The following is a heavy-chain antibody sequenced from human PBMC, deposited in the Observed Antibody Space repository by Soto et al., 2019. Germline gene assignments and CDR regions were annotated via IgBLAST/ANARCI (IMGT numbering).Heavy chain of an antibody. Sequence: ASETLSLTCSVSGADINSGGFTWTWIRQHAGKGLERLGYISHSGSTDYNPSLKSRLSISGDTSKNHFSLTLTSVTAADAAVYYCATIGVSGYLAVWGQGTTGTVS. CDR1: GADINSGGFT. V-gene: IGHV4-31*03. D-gene: IGHD3-16*02. J-gene: IGHJ6*02. CDR3: ATIGVSGYLAV. CDR2: ISHSGST.